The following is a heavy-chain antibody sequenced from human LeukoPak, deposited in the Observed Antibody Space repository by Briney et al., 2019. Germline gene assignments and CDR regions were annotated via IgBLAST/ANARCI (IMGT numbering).Heavy chain of an antibody. V-gene: IGHV4-38-2*02. CDR3: ARGSASYGPY. CDR2: IDHSGST. J-gene: IGHJ4*02. CDR1: GYSISSGYY. Sequence: RPSETLSLTCSVSGYSISSGYYWGWIRQPPGKGLEWIGSIDHSGSTYYNSSLKSRVTISVVTSKNQFSLRLSSVTAADTAVYYCARGSASYGPYWGQGTLVSVSS. D-gene: IGHD5-18*01.